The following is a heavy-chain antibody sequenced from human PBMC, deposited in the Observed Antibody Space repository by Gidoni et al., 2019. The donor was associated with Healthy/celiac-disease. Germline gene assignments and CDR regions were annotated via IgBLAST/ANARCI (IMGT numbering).Heavy chain of an antibody. CDR2: VIPIFCTA. CDR3: ARRPIVVVPAAIFGPHYYYGMDV. Sequence: QVQLGQSGAEGKKPGSSGKVSGKGSGGTFSSYAISWVRQAPGQGLAWMGGVIPIFCTAYSAQKFPGRSPITAAESTSTADMELGSLRSEDTAVYYCARRPIVVVPAAIFGPHYYYGMDVWGQVTTVTVSS. J-gene: IGHJ6*02. CDR1: GGTFSSYA. D-gene: IGHD2-2*01. V-gene: IGHV1-69*01.